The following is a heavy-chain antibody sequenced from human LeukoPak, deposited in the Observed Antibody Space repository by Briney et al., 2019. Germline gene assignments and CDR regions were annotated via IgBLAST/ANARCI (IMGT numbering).Heavy chain of an antibody. V-gene: IGHV1-46*01. CDR1: GYTFTSYY. CDR2: INPSGGST. CDR3: ARGSYDSSGYPLPLLDY. Sequence: ASVKVSCKASGYTFTSYYMHWVRQAPGQGLEWMGIINPSGGSTSYAQKFQGRVTMTRDMSTSTVYMELSSLRSEDTAVYYCARGSYDSSGYPLPLLDYWGQGTQVTVSS. D-gene: IGHD3-22*01. J-gene: IGHJ4*02.